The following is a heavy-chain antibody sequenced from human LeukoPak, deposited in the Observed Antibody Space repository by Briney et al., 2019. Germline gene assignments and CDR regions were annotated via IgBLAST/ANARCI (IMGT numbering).Heavy chain of an antibody. CDR1: GYSFTNYG. D-gene: IGHD5-18*01. Sequence: EASVKVSCKASGYSFTNYGISWVRQAPGQGLEWMGWINAGNGNTKYSQKFQGRVTITRDTSASTVYMELSSLRSEDTAVYYCARHRPRHGDTADYWGQGTLVTVSS. CDR3: ARHRPRHGDTADY. J-gene: IGHJ4*02. CDR2: INAGNGNT. V-gene: IGHV1-3*01.